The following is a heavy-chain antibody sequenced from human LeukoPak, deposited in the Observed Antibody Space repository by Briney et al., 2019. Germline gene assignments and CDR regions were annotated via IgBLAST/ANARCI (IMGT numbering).Heavy chain of an antibody. CDR3: ARQTGSGLFILP. CDR1: GGSISSSNW. Sequence: SGTLSLTCAVSGGSISSSNWWSWVRQPPGKGLEWIGEIYHSGSTNYSPSLKSRVTISVDKSKNQFSLRLTSVTAADTAVYYCARQTGSGLFILPGGQGTLVTVSS. V-gene: IGHV4-4*02. CDR2: IYHSGST. J-gene: IGHJ4*02. D-gene: IGHD3/OR15-3a*01.